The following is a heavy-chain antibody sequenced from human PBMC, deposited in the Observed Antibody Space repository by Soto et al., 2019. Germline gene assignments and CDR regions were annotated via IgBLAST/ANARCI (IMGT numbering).Heavy chain of an antibody. CDR1: GGSISSPSYY. D-gene: IGHD1-1*01. J-gene: IGHJ4*02. Sequence: QLQLQESGPGLVKPSENLSLTCSVSGGSISSPSYYWGWIRQPPGKGLEWIGSIYYSGNTYYKPSMKSRVTIFVDTSRNQFSLKVNSVTAADTAVYFCARIPGITTFRRDYWGQGTLVTVSS. V-gene: IGHV4-39*01. CDR3: ARIPGITTFRRDY. CDR2: IYYSGNT.